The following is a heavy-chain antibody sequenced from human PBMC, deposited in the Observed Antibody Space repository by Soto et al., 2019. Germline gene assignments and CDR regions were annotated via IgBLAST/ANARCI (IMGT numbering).Heavy chain of an antibody. D-gene: IGHD3-16*02. V-gene: IGHV1-8*01. CDR1: GYTFTSYD. CDR2: MNPNSGNT. CDR3: ARALDDYIWGSYRPVFRLAEYYYYYMDF. Sequence: ASVKVSCKASGYTFTSYDINWVRQATGQGLEWMGWMNPNSGNTGYAQKFQGRVTMTRNTSISTAYMELSSLRSEDTAVYYCARALDDYIWGSYRPVFRLAEYYYYYMDFWGKGTTVTVFS. J-gene: IGHJ6*03.